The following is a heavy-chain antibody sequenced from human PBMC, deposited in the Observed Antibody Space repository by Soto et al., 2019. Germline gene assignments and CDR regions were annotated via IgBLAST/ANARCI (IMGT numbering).Heavy chain of an antibody. CDR1: GFTFSSYS. CDR3: ARGIKAGGSGAFDY. V-gene: IGHV3-21*01. D-gene: IGHD3-16*01. CDR2: ISSSSSYI. Sequence: GGSLRLSCAASGFTFSSYSMNWVRQAPGKGLEWVSSISSSSSYIYYADSVKGRFTISRDNAKNSLYLQMNSLRAEDTAVYYCARGIKAGGSGAFDYWGQGTLVTVSS. J-gene: IGHJ4*02.